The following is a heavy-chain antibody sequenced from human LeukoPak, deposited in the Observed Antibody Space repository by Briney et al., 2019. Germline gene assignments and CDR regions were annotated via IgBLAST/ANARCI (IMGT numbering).Heavy chain of an antibody. Sequence: GGSLRLSCAASGFTFSSYSMNWVRQAPGKGLEWVSSISSSSSYIYYADSVKGRFTISRDNAKNSLYLQMNSLRAEDTAVYYCARDVLPVAATGSNWFDPWGQGTLVTVSS. V-gene: IGHV3-21*01. CDR2: ISSSSSYI. D-gene: IGHD6-19*01. CDR3: ARDVLPVAATGSNWFDP. CDR1: GFTFSSYS. J-gene: IGHJ5*02.